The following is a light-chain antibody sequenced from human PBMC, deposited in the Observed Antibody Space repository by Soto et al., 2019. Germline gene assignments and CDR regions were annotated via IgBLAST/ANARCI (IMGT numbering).Light chain of an antibody. CDR2: EVS. V-gene: IGLV2-8*01. Sequence: QSVLTQPPSASGSPGQSVTISCTGTSSDVGGYNYVSWYQQHPGKAPKLMIYEVSKRSSGVPDRFSGSKSGNTASLTVSGLQAEDEADYYCSSYAGSNIHYVFGTGTKVTVL. J-gene: IGLJ1*01. CDR3: SSYAGSNIHYV. CDR1: SSDVGGYNY.